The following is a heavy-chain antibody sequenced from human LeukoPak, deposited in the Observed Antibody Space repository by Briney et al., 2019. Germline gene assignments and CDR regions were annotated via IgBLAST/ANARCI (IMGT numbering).Heavy chain of an antibody. CDR2: ISYDGSNK. V-gene: IGHV3-30-3*01. D-gene: IGHD6-19*01. J-gene: IGHJ4*02. CDR3: ARAPGIAVADFDY. Sequence: GRSLRLSCAASGFTFSSYAMHWVRQAPGKGLEWVAVISYDGSNKYYADSVKGRFTISRDNSKNTLYLQMNSLRAKDTAVYYCARAPGIAVADFDYWGQGTLVTVSS. CDR1: GFTFSSYA.